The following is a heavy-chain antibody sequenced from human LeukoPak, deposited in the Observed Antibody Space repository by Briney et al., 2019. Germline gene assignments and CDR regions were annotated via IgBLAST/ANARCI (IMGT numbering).Heavy chain of an antibody. J-gene: IGHJ4*02. CDR3: ARDMIRAFDY. CDR1: GYTFTSYG. CDR2: ISSYKSNT. V-gene: IGHV1-18*01. D-gene: IGHD3-22*01. Sequence: ASVKVSCKASGYTFTSYGISWVRQAPEQGLEWMGWISSYKSNTNYAQKLQGRVTMTTDTSTSTAYMELRSLRSDDTAVYYCARDMIRAFDYWGQGTLVTVSS.